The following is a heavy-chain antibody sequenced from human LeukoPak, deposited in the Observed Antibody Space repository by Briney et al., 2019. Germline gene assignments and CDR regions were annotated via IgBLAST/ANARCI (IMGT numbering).Heavy chain of an antibody. J-gene: IGHJ4*02. D-gene: IGHD6-13*01. CDR2: INHGGST. CDR3: AATGNIGYSSSWYDY. V-gene: IGHV4-34*01. CDR1: GGSFSGYY. Sequence: SETLSLTCAVYGGSFSGYYWSWIRQPPGKGLEWIGEINHGGSTNYNPSLKSRVTISVDTSKNQFSLKLSSVTAADTAVYYCAATGNIGYSSSWYDYWGQGTLVTVSS.